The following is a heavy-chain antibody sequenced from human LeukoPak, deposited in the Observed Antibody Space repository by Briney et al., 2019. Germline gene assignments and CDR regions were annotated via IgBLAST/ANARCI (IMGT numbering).Heavy chain of an antibody. Sequence: GGSLRLSCAASGFTVSSNYMSWVRQAPGKGLEWVSAISGSGGSTYYADSVKGRFTISRDNSKNTLYLQMNSLRAEDTAVYYCAKAGYSGYDYPTYYYYMDVWGKGTTVTVSS. D-gene: IGHD5-12*01. CDR1: GFTVSSNY. V-gene: IGHV3-23*01. CDR2: ISGSGGST. J-gene: IGHJ6*03. CDR3: AKAGYSGYDYPTYYYYMDV.